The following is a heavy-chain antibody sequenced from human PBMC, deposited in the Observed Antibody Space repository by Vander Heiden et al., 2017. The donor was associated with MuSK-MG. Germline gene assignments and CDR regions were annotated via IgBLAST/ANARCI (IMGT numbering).Heavy chain of an antibody. D-gene: IGHD1-26*01. V-gene: IGHV3-30*18. CDR1: GFNFRSYG. CDR3: AKILEWELTFRASMDV. Sequence: QVQLVESGGGVVQPGRSLRIPCAASGFNFRSYGMMRVRQAPGKGLEWVAVISYDGSNKYYADSVKGRFTISRDNSKNTLYLQMNSLRAEDTAVYYCAKILEWELTFRASMDVWGQGTTVTVSS. J-gene: IGHJ6*02. CDR2: ISYDGSNK.